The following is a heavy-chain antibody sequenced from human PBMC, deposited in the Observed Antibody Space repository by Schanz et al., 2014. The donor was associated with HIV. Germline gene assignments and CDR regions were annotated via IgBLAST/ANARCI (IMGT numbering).Heavy chain of an antibody. V-gene: IGHV3-23*01. Sequence: EVQLLESGGGLAQPGGSLRLSCAASGFTFSSYAMIWVRQAPGKGLEWVSTISGSGGHTYYADSVKGRFTISRDNSKNTLFLQMNSLRAEDTAVYYCARDAASHSYGSTMDVWGQGTTVTVSS. CDR3: ARDAASHSYGSTMDV. CDR1: GFTFSSYA. CDR2: ISGSGGHT. D-gene: IGHD5-18*01. J-gene: IGHJ6*02.